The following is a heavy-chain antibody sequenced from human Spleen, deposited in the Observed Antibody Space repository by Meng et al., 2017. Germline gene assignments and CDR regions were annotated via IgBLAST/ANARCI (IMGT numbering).Heavy chain of an antibody. Sequence: GESLKIPCAASGFTLSSNPMHWLRQAPGKGLEWVAVVSNDGSGQSYAGSLKGRFTIARDNAKNSLYVQMHSLRAEDTAVYYCARAGSRIVGALDYWGQGTLVTVSS. CDR1: GFTLSSNP. CDR2: VSNDGSGQ. CDR3: ARAGSRIVGALDY. D-gene: IGHD1-26*01. J-gene: IGHJ4*02. V-gene: IGHV3-30*04.